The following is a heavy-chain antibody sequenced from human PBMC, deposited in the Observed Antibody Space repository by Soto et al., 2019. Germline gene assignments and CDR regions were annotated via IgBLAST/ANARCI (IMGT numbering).Heavy chain of an antibody. CDR3: ARFTDYYDSSGSLGY. CDR1: GYTFTSYG. CDR2: ISAYNGNT. Sequence: ASVKVSCKASGYTFTSYGISWVRQAPGQGLEWMGWISAYNGNTNYAQKLQGRVTMTTDTSTSTAYMELRSLRSDDTAVYYCARFTDYYDSSGSLGYWGQGTLVTVSS. V-gene: IGHV1-18*01. J-gene: IGHJ4*02. D-gene: IGHD3-22*01.